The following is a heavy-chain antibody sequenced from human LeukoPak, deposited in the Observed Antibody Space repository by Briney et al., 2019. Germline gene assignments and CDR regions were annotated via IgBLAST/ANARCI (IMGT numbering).Heavy chain of an antibody. CDR1: GGTFSSYA. Sequence: SVKVSCKASGGTFSSYAISWVRQAPGQGLEWMGRIIPILGIANYAQKFQGRVTITADESTSTAYMELSSLRSEDTAVYYCARTPYYDFWSGYVDYWGQGTLVTVSS. CDR3: ARTPYYDFWSGYVDY. J-gene: IGHJ4*02. V-gene: IGHV1-69*04. D-gene: IGHD3-3*01. CDR2: IIPILGIA.